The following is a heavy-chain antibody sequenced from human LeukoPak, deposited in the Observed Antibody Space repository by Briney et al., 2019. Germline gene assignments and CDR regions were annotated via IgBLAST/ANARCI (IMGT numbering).Heavy chain of an antibody. D-gene: IGHD5-18*01. CDR2: ISGSSTYI. J-gene: IGHJ3*02. CDR3: ARDGDTAMVSDAFDI. CDR1: GFTFSSYS. Sequence: GGSLRLSCAASGFTFSSYSMNWVRQAPGKGLEWVSFISGSSTYIYYADSVKGRFTISRDNAKNSLYLQMNSLRAEDTAVYYCARDGDTAMVSDAFDIWGQGTMVTVSS. V-gene: IGHV3-21*01.